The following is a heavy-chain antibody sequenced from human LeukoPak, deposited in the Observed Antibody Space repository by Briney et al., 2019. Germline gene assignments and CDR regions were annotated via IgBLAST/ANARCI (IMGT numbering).Heavy chain of an antibody. J-gene: IGHJ5*02. CDR1: GGSFSGYY. Sequence: SETLSLTCAVYGGSFSGYYWSWIRQPPGKGLEWIGEINHSGSTNYNPSLKSRVTISVGTSKNQFSLKLSSVTAADTAVYYCARGPRIWCSSTSCYTGGWFDPWGQGTLVTVSS. V-gene: IGHV4-34*01. D-gene: IGHD2-2*02. CDR2: INHSGST. CDR3: ARGPRIWCSSTSCYTGGWFDP.